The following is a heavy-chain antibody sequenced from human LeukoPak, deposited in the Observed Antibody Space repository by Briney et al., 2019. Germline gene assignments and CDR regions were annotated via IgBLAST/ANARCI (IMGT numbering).Heavy chain of an antibody. Sequence: PSETLSLTCTVSGGSISSGSYYWSWIRQPVGTGLEWIGRIYTSGSTHYNPSLKSRVTISVDTSKNQFSLKLSSVTAADTAVYYCAREPVAMVPQDYYFDYWGQGTLVTVSS. V-gene: IGHV4-61*02. CDR2: IYTSGST. D-gene: IGHD5-18*01. J-gene: IGHJ4*02. CDR1: GGSISSGSYY. CDR3: AREPVAMVPQDYYFDY.